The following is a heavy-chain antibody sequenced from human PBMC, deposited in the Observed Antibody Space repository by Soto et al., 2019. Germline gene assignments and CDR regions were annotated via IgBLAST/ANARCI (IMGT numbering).Heavy chain of an antibody. Sequence: PGGSLRLSCAASGFTFSSYSMNWVRQAPGKGLEWVSSISSSSSYIYYADSVKGRFTISRDNAKNSLYLQMNSLRAEDTAVYYCARDVQPPPPQLTTLLSYYYYGMDVWGQGTTVTVSS. CDR2: ISSSSSYI. J-gene: IGHJ6*02. CDR1: GFTFSSYS. V-gene: IGHV3-21*01. D-gene: IGHD1-26*01. CDR3: ARDVQPPPPQLTTLLSYYYYGMDV.